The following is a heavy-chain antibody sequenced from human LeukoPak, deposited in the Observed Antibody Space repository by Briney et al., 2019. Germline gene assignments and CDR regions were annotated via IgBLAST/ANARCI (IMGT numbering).Heavy chain of an antibody. J-gene: IGHJ3*02. D-gene: IGHD3-16*02. CDR3: ARVPAMITFGGVIVIEYAFDI. V-gene: IGHV4-39*07. Sequence: PSETLSLTCTVSGGSISSSSYYWGWIRQPPGKGLEWIGSIYYSGSTYYNPSLKSRVTISVDTSKNQFSLKLSSVTAADTAVYYCARVPAMITFGGVIVIEYAFDIWGQGTMVTVSS. CDR1: GGSISSSSYY. CDR2: IYYSGST.